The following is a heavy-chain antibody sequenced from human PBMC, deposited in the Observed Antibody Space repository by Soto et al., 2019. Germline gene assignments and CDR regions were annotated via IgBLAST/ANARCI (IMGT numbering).Heavy chain of an antibody. CDR1: GYTFTSYA. D-gene: IGHD4-17*01. CDR3: ADQGGLLWDLQQ. Sequence: ASVKVSSKASGYTFTSYAMHWVRQAPGQGLEWMGWINAGNGNTKYSQKFQGRVTITRDTSASTATMALSSLSSEDPSVYYCADQGGLLWDLQQWGEGTLVSVSS. CDR2: INAGNGNT. V-gene: IGHV1-3*01. J-gene: IGHJ1*01.